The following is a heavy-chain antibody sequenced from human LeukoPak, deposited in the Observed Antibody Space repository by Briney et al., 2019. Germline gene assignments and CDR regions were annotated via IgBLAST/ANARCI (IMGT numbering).Heavy chain of an antibody. CDR2: TNGATGNT. D-gene: IGHD4-23*01. J-gene: IGHJ4*02. Sequence: PWASVTVSCKASGYTFTDYALHWVRQAPGKRLEWMGWTNGATGNTRFSQDFEGRLTITIDTSASTAYMELSSLRSEDTAVYYCARSPGGNARTWLDYWGQGTLVTVSS. CDR3: ARSPGGNARTWLDY. V-gene: IGHV1-3*02. CDR1: GYTFTDYA.